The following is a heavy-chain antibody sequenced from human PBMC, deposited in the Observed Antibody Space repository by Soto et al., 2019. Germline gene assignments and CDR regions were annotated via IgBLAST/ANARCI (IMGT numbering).Heavy chain of an antibody. D-gene: IGHD3-10*01. V-gene: IGHV3-23*01. CDR3: AKDPGDRFWFGEQDWFDP. CDR2: ISGSGGST. CDR1: GFTFSSYA. Sequence: EVQLLESGGGLVQPGGSLRLSCAASGFTFSSYAMSWVRQAPGKGLEWVSAISGSGGSTYYADSVKGRFTISRDNSKNTLYLQMNSLRAEDTAVYYCAKDPGDRFWFGEQDWFDPWGQGTLVTVSS. J-gene: IGHJ5*02.